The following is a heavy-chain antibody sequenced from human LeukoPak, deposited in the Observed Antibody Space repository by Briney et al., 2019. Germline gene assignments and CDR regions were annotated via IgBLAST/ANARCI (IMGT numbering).Heavy chain of an antibody. CDR1: GFTFSSYG. J-gene: IGHJ5*02. Sequence: GGSLRLSCAASGFTFSSYGMPWVRQAPGKGLEWVAVISYDGSNKYYADSVKGRFTISRDNSKNTLYLQMNSLRAEDTAVYYCAKDPRRRLYCSSTSCDYNWFDPWGQGTLVTVSS. D-gene: IGHD2-2*01. CDR2: ISYDGSNK. V-gene: IGHV3-30*18. CDR3: AKDPRRRLYCSSTSCDYNWFDP.